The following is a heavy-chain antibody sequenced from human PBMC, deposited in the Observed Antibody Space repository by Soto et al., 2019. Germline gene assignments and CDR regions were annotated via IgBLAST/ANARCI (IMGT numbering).Heavy chain of an antibody. Sequence: QVQLVQSGAEVKKPGASVKVSCKASGYTFTSYDINWVRQATGQGLEWMRWMNPNSGNTGYAQKFQGRVTMTRNTSISTAYMELSSLRSEDTAVYYCARLGWYCSGGSCYFSSFDYWGQGTLVTVSS. J-gene: IGHJ4*02. CDR1: GYTFTSYD. D-gene: IGHD2-15*01. V-gene: IGHV1-8*01. CDR3: ARLGWYCSGGSCYFSSFDY. CDR2: MNPNSGNT.